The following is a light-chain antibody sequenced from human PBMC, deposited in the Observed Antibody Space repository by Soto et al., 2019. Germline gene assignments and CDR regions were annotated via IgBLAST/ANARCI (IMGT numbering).Light chain of an antibody. CDR1: QSFSSSY. CDR3: QQYDYWPRT. CDR2: DAS. V-gene: IGKV3-20*01. J-gene: IGKJ1*01. Sequence: EIVLAQSPGTLSLSPGERVTLSFVGSQSFSSSYLAWYQQKPGQAPRLLIYDASRRATGIPDRFSGSGSGTEFTLTISSLQSEDFAVYYCQQYDYWPRTFGQGTKVDIK.